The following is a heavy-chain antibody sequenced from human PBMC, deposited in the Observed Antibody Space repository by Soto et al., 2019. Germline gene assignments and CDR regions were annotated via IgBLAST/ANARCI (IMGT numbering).Heavy chain of an antibody. CDR1: GYSFTSYW. Sequence: GESLKISCKGSGYSFTSYWIGWVRQMPGKGLEWMGIIYPGDSDTRYSPSFQGQVTISADKSISTAYLQWSSLKASDTAMYYCARSHCSSTSCYPGAFDIWGQGTMVTVSS. J-gene: IGHJ3*02. D-gene: IGHD2-2*01. CDR2: IYPGDSDT. V-gene: IGHV5-51*01. CDR3: ARSHCSSTSCYPGAFDI.